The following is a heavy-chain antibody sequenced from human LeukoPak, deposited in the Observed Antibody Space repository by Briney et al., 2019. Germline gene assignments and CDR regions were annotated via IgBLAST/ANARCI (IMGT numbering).Heavy chain of an antibody. J-gene: IGHJ4*02. V-gene: IGHV4-61*01. CDR1: GGSVSSGSYY. CDR3: ARGRAGDSSGYYYEGTYYFDY. CDR2: IYYSGST. Sequence: SETLSLTCTVSGGSVSSGSYYWSWIRQLPGKGLEWIGYIYYSGSTNYNPSLKSRVTISVDTSKNQFSLKLSSVTAADTAVYYCARGRAGDSSGYYYEGTYYFDYWGQGTLVTVSS. D-gene: IGHD3-22*01.